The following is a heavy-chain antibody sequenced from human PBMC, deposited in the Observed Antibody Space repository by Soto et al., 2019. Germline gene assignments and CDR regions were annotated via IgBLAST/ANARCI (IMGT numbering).Heavy chain of an antibody. D-gene: IGHD1-26*01. CDR3: ARVSGSYYYGMDV. Sequence: SETLSLTCAVSGGSISSGGNSWSWIRQPPGKGLEWIGYIYHSGSTYYNPSLKSRVTISVDKSKNQFSLRLTSVTAADTAVYYCARVSGSYYYGMDVWGQGTTVTVSS. J-gene: IGHJ6*02. V-gene: IGHV4-30-2*01. CDR2: IYHSGST. CDR1: GGSISSGGNS.